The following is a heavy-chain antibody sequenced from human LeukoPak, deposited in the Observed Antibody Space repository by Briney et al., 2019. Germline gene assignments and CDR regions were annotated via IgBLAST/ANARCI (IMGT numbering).Heavy chain of an antibody. J-gene: IGHJ4*02. CDR1: GGSFSGYY. V-gene: IGHV4-34*01. CDR2: INHSGST. CDR3: ASRDVDIVATTTKFDY. Sequence: PSETLSLTCAVYGGSFSGYYWSWIRQPPGKGLEWIGEINHSGSTNYNPSLKSRVTISVDTSKNLFSLKLSSVTAADTAVYYCASRDVDIVATTTKFDYWGQGTLVTVSS. D-gene: IGHD5-12*01.